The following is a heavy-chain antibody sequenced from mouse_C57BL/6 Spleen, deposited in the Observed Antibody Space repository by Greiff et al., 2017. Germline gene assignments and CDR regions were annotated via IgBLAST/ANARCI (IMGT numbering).Heavy chain of an antibody. D-gene: IGHD3-1*01. CDR1: GFSFNTYA. CDR2: IRSKSNNYAT. J-gene: IGHJ2*01. CDR3: VRQWGYAYFDY. V-gene: IGHV10-1*01. Sequence: EVKLVESGGGLVQPKGSLKLSCAASGFSFNTYAMNWVRQAPGKGLEWVARIRSKSNNYATYYADSVKDRFTISRDDSESMLYLQMNNLKTEDTAMYYCVRQWGYAYFDYWGQGTTLTVSS.